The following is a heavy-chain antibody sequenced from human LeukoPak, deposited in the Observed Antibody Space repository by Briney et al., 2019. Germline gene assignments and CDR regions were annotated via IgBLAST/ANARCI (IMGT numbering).Heavy chain of an antibody. V-gene: IGHV3-23*01. Sequence: GGSLRLSCAASGFTFSSYAMSWVRQAPGKGLEWVSAISGSGGSTYYADSVKGRFTTSRDNSKNTLYLQMNSLRAEDTAVYYCAKGRSYSSGWFDYWGQGTLVTVSS. CDR2: ISGSGGST. D-gene: IGHD6-19*01. J-gene: IGHJ4*02. CDR3: AKGRSYSSGWFDY. CDR1: GFTFSSYA.